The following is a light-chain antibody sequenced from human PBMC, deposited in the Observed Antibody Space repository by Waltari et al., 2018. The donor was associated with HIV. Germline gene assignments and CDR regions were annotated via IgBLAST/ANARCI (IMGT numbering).Light chain of an antibody. Sequence: QSVLTQPPSASGTPGQRITISCSGSSSDIGSNTVNWFQQLPGTAPKLLIYRNNQRTSGVPDRFSGSKSGTSASLAISGLQSEDEADYCCAAWDDSLNGYVFGAGTKVTVL. CDR2: RNN. V-gene: IGLV1-44*01. CDR3: AAWDDSLNGYV. CDR1: SSDIGSNT. J-gene: IGLJ1*01.